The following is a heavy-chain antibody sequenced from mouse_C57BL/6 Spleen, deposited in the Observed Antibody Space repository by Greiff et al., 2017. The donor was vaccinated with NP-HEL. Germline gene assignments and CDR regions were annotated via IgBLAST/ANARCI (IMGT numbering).Heavy chain of an antibody. D-gene: IGHD3-2*02. CDR3: ARKGSGPWFAY. V-gene: IGHV1-52*01. CDR2: IDPSDSET. CDR1: GYTFTSYW. Sequence: QVQLKQPGAELVRPGSSVKLSCKASGYTFTSYWMHWVKQRPIQGLEWIGNIDPSDSETHYNQKFKDKATLTVDKSSSTAYMQLSSLTSEDSAVYYCARKGSGPWFAYWGQGTLVTVSA. J-gene: IGHJ3*01.